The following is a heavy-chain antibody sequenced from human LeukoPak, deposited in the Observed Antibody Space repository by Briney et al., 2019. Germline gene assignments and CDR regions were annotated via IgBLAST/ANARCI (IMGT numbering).Heavy chain of an antibody. D-gene: IGHD6-13*01. CDR2: ISWDGGST. CDR3: AKASSGSWPHFDY. J-gene: IGHJ4*02. CDR1: GFTFDDYT. V-gene: IGHV3-43*01. Sequence: GGSLRLSCAASGFTFDDYTMHWVRQAPGKGLEWVSLISWDGGSTYYANSAKGRFTISRDNSKNSLYLQMNSLRTEDTALYYCAKASSGSWPHFDYWGQGTLVTVSS.